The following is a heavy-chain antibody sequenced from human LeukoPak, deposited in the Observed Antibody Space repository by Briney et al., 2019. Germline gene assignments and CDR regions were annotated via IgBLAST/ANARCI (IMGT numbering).Heavy chain of an antibody. D-gene: IGHD2-2*01. CDR3: ARDRSPNRYCSSTSCSDAFDI. J-gene: IGHJ3*02. V-gene: IGHV3-30-3*01. CDR1: GFTFSSYA. CDR2: ISYDGSNK. Sequence: PGGSLRLSCAASGFTFSSYAMHWVRQAPGKGLEWVAVISYDGSNKYYADSVKGRFTISRDNSKNTLSLQMNSLRAEDTAVYCCARDRSPNRYCSSTSCSDAFDIWGQGTMVTVSS.